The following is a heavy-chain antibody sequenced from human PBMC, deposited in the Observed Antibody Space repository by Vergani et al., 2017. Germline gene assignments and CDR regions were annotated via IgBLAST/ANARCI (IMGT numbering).Heavy chain of an antibody. CDR3: ARLYGRDSSGSKYFDY. J-gene: IGHJ4*02. Sequence: EVQLVQSGAEVKKPGESLKISCKASGYSFTSYWIGWVRQMPGKGLEWMGIIYPGDSDTRYSPSFQGQVTISADKSISAAFLHWSSLKASDTAMYYCARLYGRDSSGSKYFDYWGQGTLVTVSS. V-gene: IGHV5-51*01. D-gene: IGHD3-22*01. CDR1: GYSFTSYW. CDR2: IYPGDSDT.